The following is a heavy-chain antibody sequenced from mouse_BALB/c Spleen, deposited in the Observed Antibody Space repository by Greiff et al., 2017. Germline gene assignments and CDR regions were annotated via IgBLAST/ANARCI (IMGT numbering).Heavy chain of an antibody. Sequence: VKVVESGPGLVAPSQSLSITCTVSGFSLTSYGVHWVRQPPGKGLEWLGVIWAGGSTNYNSALMSRLSISKDNSKSQVFLKMNSLQTDDTAMYYCARDLGGNYHLFDYWGQGTTLTVSS. CDR3: ARDLGGNYHLFDY. V-gene: IGHV2-9*02. D-gene: IGHD2-1*01. J-gene: IGHJ2*01. CDR2: IWAGGST. CDR1: GFSLTSYG.